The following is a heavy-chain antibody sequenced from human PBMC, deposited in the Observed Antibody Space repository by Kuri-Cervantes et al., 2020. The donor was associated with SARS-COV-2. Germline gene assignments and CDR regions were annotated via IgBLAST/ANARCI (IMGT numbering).Heavy chain of an antibody. J-gene: IGHJ5*02. V-gene: IGHV3-21*04. CDR1: GFTFGDYA. CDR2: ISSDYNYL. CDR3: AKVRNWDFDH. Sequence: GESLKISCTASGFTFGDYAMSWVRQAPGRGLEWVSSISSDYNYLYYTDSVKGRFTISRDNSRNTLYLQMNSLRADDTAVYYCAKVRNWDFDHWGQGVLVTVSS. D-gene: IGHD7-27*01.